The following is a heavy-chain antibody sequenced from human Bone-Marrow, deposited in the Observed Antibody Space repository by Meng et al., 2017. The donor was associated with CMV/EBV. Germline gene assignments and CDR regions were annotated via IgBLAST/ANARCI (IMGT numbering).Heavy chain of an antibody. CDR1: GINFRSYG. Sequence: GEALKISWAASGINFRSYGMHWVRQAPGKGLEWVSAISGSGGSTYYADSVKGRFTISRDNSKNTLYLQMNSLRAEDTAVYYCAKDLLSCSSTSCYTHHYYYYYGMDVWGQGTTVTVSS. D-gene: IGHD2-2*02. CDR2: ISGSGGST. J-gene: IGHJ6*02. CDR3: AKDLLSCSSTSCYTHHYYYYYGMDV. V-gene: IGHV3-23*01.